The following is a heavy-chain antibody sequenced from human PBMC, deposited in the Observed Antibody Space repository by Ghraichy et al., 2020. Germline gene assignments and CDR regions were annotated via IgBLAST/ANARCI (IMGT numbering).Heavy chain of an antibody. CDR2: IIPIFGTA. CDR3: ASPLAYCGGDCFPDAFDI. J-gene: IGHJ3*02. V-gene: IGHV1-69*13. Sequence: SVKVSCKASGGTFSSYAISWVRQAPGQGLEWMGGIIPIFGTANYAQKFQGRVTITADESTSTAYMELSSLRSEDTAVYYCASPLAYCGGDCFPDAFDIWGQGTMVTVSS. D-gene: IGHD2-21*02. CDR1: GGTFSSYA.